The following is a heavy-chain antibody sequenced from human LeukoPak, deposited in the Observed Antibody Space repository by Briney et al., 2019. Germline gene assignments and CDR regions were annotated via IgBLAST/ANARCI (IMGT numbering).Heavy chain of an antibody. J-gene: IGHJ4*02. CDR1: GFTFSSYE. V-gene: IGHV3-48*03. D-gene: IGHD2-2*01. CDR2: ISNSGSPI. CDR3: ARKYCSSTSCLFDY. Sequence: GGSLRLSCADSGFTFSSYEMNWVRQAPGKGLEWVSYISNSGSPIYYADSVKGRFTISRDNAKNSLYLQMNSLRAEDTAVYYCARKYCSSTSCLFDYWGQGTLVTVSS.